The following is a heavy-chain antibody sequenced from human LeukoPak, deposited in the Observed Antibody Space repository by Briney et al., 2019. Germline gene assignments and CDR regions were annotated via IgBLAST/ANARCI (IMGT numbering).Heavy chain of an antibody. D-gene: IGHD6-13*01. CDR2: IYYSGST. V-gene: IGHV4-30-4*08. Sequence: PSQTLSLTCTVSGGSISSGDCYWSWIRQPPGKGLEWIGCIYYSGSTYYNPSLKSRVTISVDTSKNQFSLKLSSVTAADTAVYYCAGERWQQLDDGTAFDIWGQGTMVTVSS. CDR1: GGSISSGDCY. CDR3: AGERWQQLDDGTAFDI. J-gene: IGHJ3*02.